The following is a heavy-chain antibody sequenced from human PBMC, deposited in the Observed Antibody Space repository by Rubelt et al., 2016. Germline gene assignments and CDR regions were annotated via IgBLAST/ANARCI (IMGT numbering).Heavy chain of an antibody. D-gene: IGHD6-19*01. CDR3: ATHGSGWSFDY. V-gene: IGHV1-3*01. CDR2: INSGKGDT. Sequence: AEVRKPGASVKISCKASGYIFSDYTLAWVRQAPGQRLKWMGWINSGKGDTEYSEDFQGRVTITRDTSASTAYMELSSLTSEDTAVYYCATHGSGWSFDYWGQGTLVTVSS. CDR1: GYIFSDYT. J-gene: IGHJ4*02.